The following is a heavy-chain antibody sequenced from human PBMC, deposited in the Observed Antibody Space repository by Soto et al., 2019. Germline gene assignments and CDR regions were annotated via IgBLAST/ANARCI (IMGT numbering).Heavy chain of an antibody. V-gene: IGHV4-61*01. Sequence: SSETLSLTCSISGGSVGSGNYYWTWIRQPPGKGLEWVGHVYYTGSTNFNPSLTSRITINPDTSKNRFSLQLNSVTPEDTAVYYCARDPPDFNSGFDYWGQGTPVTVSS. CDR1: GGSVGSGNYY. CDR2: VYYTGST. D-gene: IGHD2-15*01. J-gene: IGHJ4*02. CDR3: ARDPPDFNSGFDY.